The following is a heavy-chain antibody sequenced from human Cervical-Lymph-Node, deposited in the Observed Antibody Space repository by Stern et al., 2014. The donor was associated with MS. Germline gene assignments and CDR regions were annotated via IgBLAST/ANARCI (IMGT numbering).Heavy chain of an antibody. CDR3: ARGPDYYDSSGYGH. Sequence: HVQLQESGPGLVKPSETLSLTCTVSGGSISSYYWSWIRQPPGKGLEWIGYIYYSGSTNYNPSLKSRVTISVDTSKNQFSLKLSSVTAADTAVYYCARGPDYYDSSGYGHWGQGTLVTVSS. CDR1: GGSISSYY. J-gene: IGHJ4*02. D-gene: IGHD3-22*01. CDR2: IYYSGST. V-gene: IGHV4-59*01.